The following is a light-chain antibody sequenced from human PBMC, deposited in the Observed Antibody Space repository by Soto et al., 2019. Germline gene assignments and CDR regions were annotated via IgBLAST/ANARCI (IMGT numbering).Light chain of an antibody. CDR2: EVS. J-gene: IGLJ3*02. CDR1: SSDVGGYNY. CDR3: SSYTSSSRWV. V-gene: IGLV2-14*01. Sequence: QSALTQPASVSGSPGQSITISCTGTSSDVGGYNYVSWYQQHPGKAPKLMIYEVSNRPSGVSNRFSGSKSGNTASLTISGLQAEDEADYYFSSYTSSSRWVFGGGTKLTVL.